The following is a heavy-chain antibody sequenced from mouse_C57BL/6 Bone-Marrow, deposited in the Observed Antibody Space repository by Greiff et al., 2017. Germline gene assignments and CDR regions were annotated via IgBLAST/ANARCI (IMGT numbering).Heavy chain of an antibody. CDR1: GYTFTSYW. J-gene: IGHJ2*01. D-gene: IGHD1-1*01. CDR2: IDPSDSET. V-gene: IGHV1-52*01. CDR3: ASATTVVASGYCDY. Sequence: QVQLQQPGAELVRPGSSVKLSCKASGYTFTSYWMHWVKQRPIQGLEWIGNIDPSDSETHYNQKFKDKATLTVDKSSSTAYMQLSSLTSEDSAVYYCASATTVVASGYCDYWGQGTTLTVSS.